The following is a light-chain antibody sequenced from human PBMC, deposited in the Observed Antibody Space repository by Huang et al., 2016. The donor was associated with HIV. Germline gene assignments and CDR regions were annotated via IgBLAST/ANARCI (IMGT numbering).Light chain of an antibody. CDR3: QQLNTYPVT. CDR2: AAS. V-gene: IGKV1-9*01. Sequence: LLTQSPSSLSASIGDRVTITCRASQGISSYLAWYQQKPGKAAKLLIYAASTLQSGGPARFSGSGSGTDFTLIISSLQPEDFATYYCQQLNTYPVTFGGGTKVEIK. CDR1: QGISSY. J-gene: IGKJ4*01.